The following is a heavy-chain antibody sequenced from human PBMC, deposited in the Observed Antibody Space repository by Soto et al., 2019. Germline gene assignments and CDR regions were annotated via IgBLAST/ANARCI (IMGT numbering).Heavy chain of an antibody. J-gene: IGHJ3*02. CDR1: GFIFSNNG. CDR3: AKDLAYYYDSRAFDI. V-gene: IGHV3-30*02. CDR2: MSYDGSDT. Sequence: GGSLRLSCVGSGFIFSNNGMHWVRQTPGKGLEWVAFMSYDGSDTFYADSVKGRFTISRDNSKNTLYLQMNSLRAEDTAVYYCAKDLAYYYDSRAFDIWGQGXMVTVSS. D-gene: IGHD3-22*01.